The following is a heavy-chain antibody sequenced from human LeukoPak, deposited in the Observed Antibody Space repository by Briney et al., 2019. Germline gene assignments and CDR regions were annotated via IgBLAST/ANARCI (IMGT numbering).Heavy chain of an antibody. Sequence: ASVEVSCKASGYTFTSYYMHWVRQAPGQGLEWMGIINPSGGSTSYAQKFQGRVTMTRDTSTSTVYMELSSLRSEDTAVYYCARNLNLYDSSGYCDYWGQGTLVTVSS. CDR3: ARNLNLYDSSGYCDY. CDR2: INPSGGST. J-gene: IGHJ4*02. CDR1: GYTFTSYY. D-gene: IGHD3-22*01. V-gene: IGHV1-46*01.